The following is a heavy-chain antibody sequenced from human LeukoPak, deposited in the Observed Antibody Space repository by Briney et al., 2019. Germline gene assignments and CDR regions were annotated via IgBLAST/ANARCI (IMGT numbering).Heavy chain of an antibody. CDR3: ARDRHEESYDFWSGYFVFDP. J-gene: IGHJ5*02. D-gene: IGHD3-3*01. CDR2: ISSSSSYI. CDR1: GFTFSSYS. V-gene: IGHV3-21*01. Sequence: PGGSLRLSCAASGFTFSSYSMSWVRQAPGKGLEWVSSISSSSSYIYYADSVKGRFTISRDNAKNSLYLQMNSLRAEDTAVYYCARDRHEESYDFWSGYFVFDPWGQGTLVTVSS.